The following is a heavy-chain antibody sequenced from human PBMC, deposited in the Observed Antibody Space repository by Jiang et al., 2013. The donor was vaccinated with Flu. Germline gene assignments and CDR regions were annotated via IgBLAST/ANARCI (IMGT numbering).Heavy chain of an antibody. D-gene: IGHD1-26*01. CDR1: GYSFTNFW. CDR2: IDPSDSYS. J-gene: IGHJ3*02. CDR3: ARGLSPGGHDAFDI. V-gene: IGHV5-10-1*01. Sequence: GAEVKKPGESLRISCKGSGYSFTNFWISWVRQMPGKGLEWMGKIDPSDSYSDYSPPFRGHVSFSADTSLGSVYLHWGSLKASDTAMYYCARGLSPGGHDAFDIWGQGTMVTVSS.